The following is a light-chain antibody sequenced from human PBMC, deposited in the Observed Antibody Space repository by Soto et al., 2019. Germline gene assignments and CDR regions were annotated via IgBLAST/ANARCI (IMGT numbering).Light chain of an antibody. CDR1: SSNIGNNY. J-gene: IGLJ1*01. Sequence: QSVLTQPPSASVTPGQWVTISCSGSSSNIGNNYVFWYQQFPGMAPKLLIYRNNQRPSGVPDRFSGSKSGTSASLTISGLQAEDEADYYCSSYRSIGTLVFGTGTKVTVL. V-gene: IGLV1-47*01. CDR2: RNN. CDR3: SSYRSIGTLV.